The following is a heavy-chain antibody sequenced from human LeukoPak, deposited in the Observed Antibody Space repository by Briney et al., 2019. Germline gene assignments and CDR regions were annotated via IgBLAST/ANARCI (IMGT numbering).Heavy chain of an antibody. J-gene: IGHJ4*02. CDR2: ISYDGNNE. D-gene: IGHD5-12*01. Sequence: GGSLRLSCAASGFSFSTYVFHWVRQAPGKGLEWVAAISYDGNNEYYVDSVKGRFTISRDNSKNTLYMQMNSLRPEDTAVYYCAREFWDTVAIGIFDYWGQGALVTVSS. V-gene: IGHV3-30-3*01. CDR3: AREFWDTVAIGIFDY. CDR1: GFSFSTYV.